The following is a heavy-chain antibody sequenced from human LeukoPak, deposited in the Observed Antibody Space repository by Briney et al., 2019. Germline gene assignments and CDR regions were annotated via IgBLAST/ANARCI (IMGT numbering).Heavy chain of an antibody. CDR2: IYYSGST. D-gene: IGHD1-26*01. J-gene: IGHJ3*02. CDR1: GGSISGYW. Sequence: SETPSLTCTVSGGSISGYWCSWIRQPPGKGLEWIGYIYYSGSTNYNPSLNSRVTMSVDTSKSQFSLKLSSVTAADTAVYYCAIGDTRGNDIWGQGTMVTVSS. CDR3: AIGDTRGNDI. V-gene: IGHV4-59*01.